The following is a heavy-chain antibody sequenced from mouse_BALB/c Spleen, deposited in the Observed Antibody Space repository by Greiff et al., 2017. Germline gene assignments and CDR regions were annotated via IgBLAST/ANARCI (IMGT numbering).Heavy chain of an antibody. Sequence: QVHVKQSGAELVRPGVSVKISCKGSGYTFTDYAMHWVKQSHAKSLEWIGVISTYYGDASYNQKFKGKATMTVDKSSSTAYMELARLTSEDSAIYYCARRGTVHYYAMDYWGQGTSVTVSS. CDR2: ISTYYGDA. CDR1: GYTFTDYA. CDR3: ARRGTVHYYAMDY. D-gene: IGHD1-1*01. J-gene: IGHJ4*01. V-gene: IGHV1S137*01.